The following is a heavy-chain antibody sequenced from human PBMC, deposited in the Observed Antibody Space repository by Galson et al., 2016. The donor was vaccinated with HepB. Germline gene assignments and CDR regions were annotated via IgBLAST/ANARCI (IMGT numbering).Heavy chain of an antibody. CDR2: IYYTGST. CDR1: GGSVTSYTNY. CDR3: ARITLIRGVILNPGIDY. V-gene: IGHV4-39*01. J-gene: IGHJ4*02. Sequence: SETLSLTCTVSGGSVTSYTNYWGWFRQPPGKGLEWIGSIYYTGSTYYNPSLQSRVPIAVDTSKNQASLQLRSVTAADTAVYYCARITLIRGVILNPGIDYWGQGTLVIVSS. D-gene: IGHD3-10*01.